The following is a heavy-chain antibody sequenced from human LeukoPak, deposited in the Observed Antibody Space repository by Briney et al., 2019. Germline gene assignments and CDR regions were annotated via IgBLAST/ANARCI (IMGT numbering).Heavy chain of an antibody. Sequence: SQTLSLTCTVSGGSISSGSYYWSWIRQPAGKGLEWIGRIYTSGSTNYNPSLKSRVTISVDTSKNQFSLKLSSVTAADTAVYYCATQRVYYYDSSGYHDAFDIWGQGTMVTVSS. J-gene: IGHJ3*02. CDR2: IYTSGST. V-gene: IGHV4-61*02. CDR1: GGSISSGSYY. CDR3: ATQRVYYYDSSGYHDAFDI. D-gene: IGHD3-22*01.